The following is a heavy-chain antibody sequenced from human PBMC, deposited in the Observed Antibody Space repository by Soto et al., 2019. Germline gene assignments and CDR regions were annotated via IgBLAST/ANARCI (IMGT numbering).Heavy chain of an antibody. CDR1: GGSISSSGYY. J-gene: IGHJ6*02. D-gene: IGHD3-22*01. CDR3: ARSPDSSGYYPRWYYYGMDV. Sequence: SETLSLTCTVTGGSISSSGYYWGWIRQPPGKGLEWIGEIYHSGSTNYNPSLKSRVTISVDKSKNQFSLKLSSVTAADTAVYYCARSPDSSGYYPRWYYYGMDVWGQGTTVTVSS. V-gene: IGHV4-39*07. CDR2: IYHSGST.